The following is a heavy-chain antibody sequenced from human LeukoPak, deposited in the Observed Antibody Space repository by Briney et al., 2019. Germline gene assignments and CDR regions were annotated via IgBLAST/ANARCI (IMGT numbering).Heavy chain of an antibody. CDR2: ISGSGGST. J-gene: IGHJ4*02. CDR3: AKDSYYYDSSGYD. V-gene: IGHV3-23*01. Sequence: GGSLRLSCAASGFTFSSYAMSWVRQAPGKGLEWVSAISGSGGSTYYAGSVKGRFTISRDNSKNTLYLQMNSLRAEDTAVYYCAKDSYYYDSSGYDWGQGTLVTVSS. CDR1: GFTFSSYA. D-gene: IGHD3-22*01.